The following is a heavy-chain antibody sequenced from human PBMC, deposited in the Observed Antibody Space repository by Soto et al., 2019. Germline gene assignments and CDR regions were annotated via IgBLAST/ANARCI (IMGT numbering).Heavy chain of an antibody. CDR1: GFTVSSNY. Sequence: EVQLVESGGGLVQPGGSLRLSCAASGFTVSSNYMNWVRQAPGKGLEWVSVIYSGGSTYYADSVKGRFTISRDNSKNTLYLQMSSLRAEDTAVYYCARESTARSYGMDVWGQGTTVTVSS. V-gene: IGHV3-66*01. CDR3: ARESTARSYGMDV. J-gene: IGHJ6*02. D-gene: IGHD5-18*01. CDR2: IYSGGST.